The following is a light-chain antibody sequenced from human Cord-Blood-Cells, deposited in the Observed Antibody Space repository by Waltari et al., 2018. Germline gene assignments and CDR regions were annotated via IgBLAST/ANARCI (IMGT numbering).Light chain of an antibody. Sequence: QSVLTQPPSVSGAPGQRVTISCTGSSSNIGAGYDVHWYQQLPGTAPKLLIYGNSTRPSGGPDRLSGSKSDTSASLAITGLQAEDEADYYCQSYDSSLSGVVFGGGTKLTVL. CDR1: SSNIGAGYD. CDR2: GNS. CDR3: QSYDSSLSGVV. V-gene: IGLV1-40*01. J-gene: IGLJ2*01.